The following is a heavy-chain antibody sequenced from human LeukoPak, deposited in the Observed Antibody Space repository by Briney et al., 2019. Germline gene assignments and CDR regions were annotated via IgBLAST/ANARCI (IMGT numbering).Heavy chain of an antibody. V-gene: IGHV4-59*01. CDR1: SDSITSYY. CDR2: IYYSGST. J-gene: IGHJ4*02. D-gene: IGHD5-18*01. Sequence: SETLSLTCTVSSDSITSYYWSWIRQPPGKGLEWIGYIYYSGSTNYNPSLKSRVTISVDTSKTQFALKLSSVTAADTAVYYCAGDRGYTYGYDYWGQGTLVTVSS. CDR3: AGDRGYTYGYDY.